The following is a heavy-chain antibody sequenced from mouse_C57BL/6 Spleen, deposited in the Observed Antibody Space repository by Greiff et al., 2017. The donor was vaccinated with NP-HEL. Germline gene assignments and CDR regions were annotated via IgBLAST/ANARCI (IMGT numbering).Heavy chain of an antibody. D-gene: IGHD3-2*02. CDR1: GYAFTNYL. CDR2: IHPNSGST. V-gene: IGHV1-54*01. Sequence: VQLQQSGAELVRPGTSVKVSCKASGYAFTNYLIEWVKQRPGQGLEWIGMIHPNSGSTNYNEKFKSKATLTVDKSSSTAYMQLSSLTSEDSAVYYCARAAQATYWFAYWGQGTLVTVSA. J-gene: IGHJ3*01. CDR3: ARAAQATYWFAY.